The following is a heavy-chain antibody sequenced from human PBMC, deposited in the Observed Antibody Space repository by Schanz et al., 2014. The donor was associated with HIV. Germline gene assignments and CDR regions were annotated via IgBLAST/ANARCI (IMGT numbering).Heavy chain of an antibody. CDR3: AREWVYYYYYGMDV. V-gene: IGHV3-21*01. Sequence: EVQLVESGGGLVKPGGSLRLSCAASGFTFSSYGMHWVRQAPGKGLEWVSSISRDPSYIYYADSVKGRFTISRDNAKNSLYLQMKSLRDEDTAVYYCAREWVYYYYYGMDVWGQGTTVTVSS. CDR2: ISRDPSYI. CDR1: GFTFSSYG. J-gene: IGHJ6*02. D-gene: IGHD6-13*01.